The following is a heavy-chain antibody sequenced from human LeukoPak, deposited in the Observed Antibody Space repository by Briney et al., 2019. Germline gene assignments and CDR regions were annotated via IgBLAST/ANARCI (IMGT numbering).Heavy chain of an antibody. CDR1: GFTFSSYA. J-gene: IGHJ1*01. Sequence: PGGSLRLSCAASGFTFSSYAMSWVRQAPGKGLEWVAVIWYDGSNKYYADSVKGRFTISRDNSKNTLYLQMNSLRAEDTAVYYCAKWDGSGYGYFQHWGQGTLVTVSS. V-gene: IGHV3-33*06. D-gene: IGHD3-22*01. CDR3: AKWDGSGYGYFQH. CDR2: IWYDGSNK.